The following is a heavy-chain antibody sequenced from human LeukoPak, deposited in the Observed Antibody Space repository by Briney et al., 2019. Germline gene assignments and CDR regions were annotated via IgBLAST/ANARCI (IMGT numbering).Heavy chain of an antibody. CDR1: GYTFTGYY. CDR3: ARDRTKYCRSTSCPLDY. Sequence: ASVKVSCKASGYTFTGYYTHWVRRAPGQGLEWMGWINPNSGGTNYARKFQGRVTMTRDTSISTAYMELSRLRSDDTAVYYCARDRTKYCRSTSCPLDYWGQGTLVTVSS. V-gene: IGHV1-2*02. CDR2: INPNSGGT. D-gene: IGHD2-2*01. J-gene: IGHJ4*02.